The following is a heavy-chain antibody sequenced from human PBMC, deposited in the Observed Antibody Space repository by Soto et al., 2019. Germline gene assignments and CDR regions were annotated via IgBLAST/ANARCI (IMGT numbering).Heavy chain of an antibody. V-gene: IGHV3-33*01. CDR1: GFTFSSYG. CDR3: ARSPRYCISTSCYGVSMNYYGMDV. D-gene: IGHD2-2*01. CDR2: IWYDGSNK. Sequence: PGGSLRLSCAASGFTFSSYGMHWVRQAPCKGLEWVAVIWYDGSNKYYADSVKGRFTISRDNSKNTLYLQMNSLRAEDTAVYYCARSPRYCISTSCYGVSMNYYGMDVWGQGTTVTVSS. J-gene: IGHJ6*02.